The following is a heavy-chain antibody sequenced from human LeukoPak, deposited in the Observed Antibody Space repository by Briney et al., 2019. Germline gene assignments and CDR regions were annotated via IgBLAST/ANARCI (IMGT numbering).Heavy chain of an antibody. J-gene: IGHJ4*02. Sequence: ASVKVSCKASGYTFTSYGISWVRQAPGQGLEWMGGIIPIFGTANYAQKFQGRVTITADESTSTAYMELSSLRSEDTAVYYCARIRMGATGIDYWGQGTLVTVSS. CDR1: GYTFTSYG. V-gene: IGHV1-69*13. D-gene: IGHD1-26*01. CDR3: ARIRMGATGIDY. CDR2: IIPIFGTA.